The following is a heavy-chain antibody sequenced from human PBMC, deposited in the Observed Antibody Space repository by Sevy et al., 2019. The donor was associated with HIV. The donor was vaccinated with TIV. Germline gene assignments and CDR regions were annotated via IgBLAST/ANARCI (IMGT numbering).Heavy chain of an antibody. CDR2: ISGSGVST. CDR1: GFTFSSYD. CDR3: AESMGGFDAFDI. J-gene: IGHJ3*02. Sequence: GGSLRLSCAASGFTFSSYDMSWVRQAPGKGLEWVSVISGSGVSTYYADSVKGRFTISRDNSKNTLYLQLNSLRAEDTAVYYCAESMGGFDAFDIWGQGTMVTVSS. V-gene: IGHV3-23*01. D-gene: IGHD6-25*01.